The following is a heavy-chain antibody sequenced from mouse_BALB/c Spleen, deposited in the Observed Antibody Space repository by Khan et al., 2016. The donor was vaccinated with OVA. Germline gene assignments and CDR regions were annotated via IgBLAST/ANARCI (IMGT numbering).Heavy chain of an antibody. J-gene: IGHJ3*01. D-gene: IGHD1-1*02. Sequence: EVELVESGGDLVKTGGSLKLSCAASGFTFSTYGMSWVRQTPDKRLEWVATINTGGHYTYYIDSVKGRFTISRDNAKNILYLQMTSLRSEDTAMYYFLRLAYYYNSEGFAYWGQGTLVTVSA. CDR1: GFTFSTYG. CDR2: INTGGHYT. CDR3: LRLAYYYNSEGFAY. V-gene: IGHV5-6*01.